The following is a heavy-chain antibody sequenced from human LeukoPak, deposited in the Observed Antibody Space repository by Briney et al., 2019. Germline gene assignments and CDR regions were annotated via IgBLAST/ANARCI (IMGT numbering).Heavy chain of an antibody. D-gene: IGHD3-10*01. CDR3: ARCGGWGSGSSYYYYMDV. CDR2: IYYSGST. V-gene: IGHV4-39*01. J-gene: IGHJ6*03. CDR1: GGSISSSSYY. Sequence: PSETLSLTCTVSGGSISSSSYYWGWIRQPPGKGLEWIGSIYYSGSTYYNPSLKSRVTISVDTSKNQFSLKLSSVTAADTAVYYCARCGGWGSGSSYYYYMDVWGKGTTVTVSS.